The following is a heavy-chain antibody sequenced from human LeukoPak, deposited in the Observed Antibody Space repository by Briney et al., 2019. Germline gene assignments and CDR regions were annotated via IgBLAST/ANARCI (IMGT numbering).Heavy chain of an antibody. CDR2: IYYSGST. CDR1: GGPISSSSYY. V-gene: IGHV4-39*07. J-gene: IGHJ3*02. CDR3: ERDHGGNFNI. D-gene: IGHD4-23*01. Sequence: SETLSLTCTVSGGPISSSSYYWGWIRQPPGKGLEWIGSIYYSGSTYYNPSLKSRVTISVDTSKNQFSLKLSSVTAADTAVYYCERDHGGNFNIWGQGTMVTVSS.